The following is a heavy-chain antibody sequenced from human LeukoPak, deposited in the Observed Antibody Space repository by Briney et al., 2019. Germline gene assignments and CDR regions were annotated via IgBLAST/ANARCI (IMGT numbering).Heavy chain of an antibody. D-gene: IGHD2-15*01. V-gene: IGHV3-43*02. J-gene: IGHJ4*02. Sequence: PGGSLRLSCAASGFTFDDYAMHWVRQAPGKGLEWVSLISGDGGSTYYADSVKGRFTISRDNAKNSLYLQMNSLRAEDTAVYYCTRHPAEGDYWGQGTLVTVSS. CDR3: TRHPAEGDY. CDR2: ISGDGGST. CDR1: GFTFDDYA.